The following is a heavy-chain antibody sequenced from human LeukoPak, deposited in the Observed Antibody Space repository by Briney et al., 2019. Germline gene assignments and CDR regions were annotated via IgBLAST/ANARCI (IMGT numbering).Heavy chain of an antibody. J-gene: IGHJ4*02. V-gene: IGHV3-11*04. CDR3: ASSMGYSSSWYLDY. Sequence: GGSLRLSCAASGFTFSDYYMSWIRQAPGKGLEWISYISSSGSTIYYADSVKGRFTISRDNAKNSLYLQMNSLRAEDTAVYYCASSMGYSSSWYLDYWGQGTLVTVSS. CDR1: GFTFSDYY. CDR2: ISSSGSTI. D-gene: IGHD6-13*01.